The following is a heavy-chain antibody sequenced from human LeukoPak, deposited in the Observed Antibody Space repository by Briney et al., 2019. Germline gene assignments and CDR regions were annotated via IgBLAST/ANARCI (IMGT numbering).Heavy chain of an antibody. CDR1: GFTVSNNY. CDR2: IYSGGST. CDR3: AVVVIALDY. D-gene: IGHD2-21*01. Sequence: GGSLRLSCAASGFTVSNNYMSWVRQAPGKGLEWVSLIYSGGSTSYADSVKGRFTISRDNSKNTLYLQLNSLRAEDTAVYYCAVVVIALDYWGQGTLVTVSS. J-gene: IGHJ4*02. V-gene: IGHV3-66*01.